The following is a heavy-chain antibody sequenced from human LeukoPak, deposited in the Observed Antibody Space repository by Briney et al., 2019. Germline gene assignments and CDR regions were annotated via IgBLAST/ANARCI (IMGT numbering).Heavy chain of an antibody. V-gene: IGHV3-20*04. Sequence: PGGSLRLSCAASGFTFDDYGMSWVRQAPGKGLEWVSGIYWSGGSTGYADSVKGRFTISRDNAKNSLYLQINSLRAEDTALYYYARRGIWGVITFDYWGQGTLVTVSS. CDR1: GFTFDDYG. CDR3: ARRGIWGVITFDY. J-gene: IGHJ4*02. D-gene: IGHD3-16*02. CDR2: IYWSGGST.